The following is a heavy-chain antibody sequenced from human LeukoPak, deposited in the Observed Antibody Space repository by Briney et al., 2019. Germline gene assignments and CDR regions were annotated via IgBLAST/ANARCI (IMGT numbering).Heavy chain of an antibody. CDR3: ARLMVRGVDYYFDY. CDR1: GFTISSYS. J-gene: IGHJ4*02. Sequence: GGSLRLSCAASGFTISSYSMNWVRQAPGKGLEWVSSISSSSSYIYYADSVKGRFTISRDNAKNSLYLQMNSLRAEDTAVYYCARLMVRGVDYYFDYWGQGTLVTVSS. D-gene: IGHD3-10*01. CDR2: ISSSSSYI. V-gene: IGHV3-21*01.